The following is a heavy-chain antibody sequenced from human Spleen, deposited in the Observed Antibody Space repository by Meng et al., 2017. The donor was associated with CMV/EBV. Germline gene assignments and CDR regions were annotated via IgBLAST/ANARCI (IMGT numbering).Heavy chain of an antibody. CDR3: IRGRDGGSYRLGY. D-gene: IGHD1-26*01. Sequence: GGSLRLSCTTSGFTFGDYAVTWVRQAPGKGLEWVGLIRGRAYTGPIEYAASAKGRFIISRDDSKSIAYLQLNSLKIEDTAVYYCIRGRDGGSYRLGYWGQGTLVTVSS. V-gene: IGHV3-49*04. J-gene: IGHJ4*02. CDR1: GFTFGDYA. CDR2: IRGRAYTGPI.